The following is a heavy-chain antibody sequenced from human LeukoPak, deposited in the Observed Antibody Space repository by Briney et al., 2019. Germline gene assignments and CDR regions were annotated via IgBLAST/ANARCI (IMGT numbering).Heavy chain of an antibody. CDR1: GASINSFY. CDR3: ARDNSPAAGFDY. V-gene: IGHV4-4*07. CDR2: ILTSGGT. D-gene: IGHD6-13*01. Sequence: SETLSLTRTVSGASINSFYCSWIRQSAGKGLEWIGRILTSGGTNYNPSLKSRVTMSVDTSKNQFSLKLRSVTAADTAVYCCARDNSPAAGFDYWGQGTLVTVSS. J-gene: IGHJ4*02.